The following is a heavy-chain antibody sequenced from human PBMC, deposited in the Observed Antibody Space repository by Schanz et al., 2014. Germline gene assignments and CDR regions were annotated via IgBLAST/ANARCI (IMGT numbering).Heavy chain of an antibody. CDR2: MSYDGSIK. Sequence: VQLLESGGGLVQPGGSLRLSCAASGFTFSSYGMHWVRQAPGKGLEWVAAMSYDGSIKYYGDSVKGRFTISRDNSRNTLYLQMNSLRTEDTAVYYCASASGYSDYGTYFDFWGQGTLVTVSS. D-gene: IGHD5-12*01. V-gene: IGHV3-30*03. J-gene: IGHJ4*02. CDR3: ASASGYSDYGTYFDF. CDR1: GFTFSSYG.